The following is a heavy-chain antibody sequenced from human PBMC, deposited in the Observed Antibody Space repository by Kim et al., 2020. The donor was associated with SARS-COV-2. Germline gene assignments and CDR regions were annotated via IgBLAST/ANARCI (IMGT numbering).Heavy chain of an antibody. J-gene: IGHJ2*01. CDR2: ISYDGSNI. Sequence: GGSLRLSCVASGFTFNTYAMHWVRQAPGKALEWVAVISYDGSNIKNRDSVKGRFTISRDDSKNTLYLQMSNLRPEDTAVYYCVQHREPRLHGYSHHCGRG. V-gene: IGHV3-30*04. D-gene: IGHD6-25*01. CDR3: VQHREPRLHGYSHH. CDR1: GFTFNTYA.